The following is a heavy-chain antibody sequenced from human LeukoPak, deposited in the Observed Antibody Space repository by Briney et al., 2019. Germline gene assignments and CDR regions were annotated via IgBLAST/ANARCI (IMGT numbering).Heavy chain of an antibody. V-gene: IGHV3-53*01. Sequence: GGSLRLSCAASGFTVSSNYMSWVRQAPGKGLEWVSVIYSGGSTYYADSVKGRFTISRDNAKNSLYLQMNSLRAEDTALYHCARSGEYYYGMDVWGQGTTVTVSS. CDR3: ARSGEYYYGMDV. D-gene: IGHD1-26*01. CDR1: GFTVSSNY. CDR2: IYSGGST. J-gene: IGHJ6*02.